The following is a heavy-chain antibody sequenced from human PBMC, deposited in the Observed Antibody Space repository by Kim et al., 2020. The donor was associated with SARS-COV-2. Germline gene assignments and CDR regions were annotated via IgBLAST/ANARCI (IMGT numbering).Heavy chain of an antibody. D-gene: IGHD1-26*01. CDR1: GFTFNTYG. CDR2: VSDGGSRT. Sequence: GGSLRLSCGASGFTFNTYGMHWVRQAPGKGLEWVSIVSDGGSRTYYADSVKGRFTISRDNSKNTLYLQMNSLRIEDTAVYYCAKAFSGSYSGYDYWGKGTLVTVSP. CDR3: AKAFSGSYSGYDY. V-gene: IGHV3-30*18. J-gene: IGHJ4*02.